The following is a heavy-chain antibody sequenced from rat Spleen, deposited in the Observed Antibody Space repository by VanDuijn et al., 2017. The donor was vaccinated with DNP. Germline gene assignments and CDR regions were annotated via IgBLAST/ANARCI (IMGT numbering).Heavy chain of an antibody. CDR3: TRHGVRVWFDY. Sequence: EVQLVESGGGLVQPGRSLKLSCATSGFTFSNYDMAWVRQAPKKGLEWIAFISSDGDDINYRDSVKGRFIISRDNAKNTQYLQMDSLRSEDTATYYCTRHGVRVWFDYWGQGVMVTVSS. V-gene: IGHV5S13*01. CDR2: ISSDGDDI. J-gene: IGHJ2*01. D-gene: IGHD4-3*01. CDR1: GFTFSNYD.